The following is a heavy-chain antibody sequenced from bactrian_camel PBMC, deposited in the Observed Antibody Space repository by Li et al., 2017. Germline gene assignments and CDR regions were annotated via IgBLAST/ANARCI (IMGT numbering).Heavy chain of an antibody. Sequence: VQLVESGGGSVQAGGSLRLSCAASGSIPGSTCMGWFRQAPGKEREGVATISSDGKTGYATLVKDRFTVSRDNAKNTLFLQMNSLKPEDTAMYYCAAGIRMSGVQWWLLLRSDVYTYWGQGTQVTVS. CDR2: ISSDGKT. D-gene: IGHD2*01. CDR3: AAGIRMSGVQWWLLLRSDVYTY. J-gene: IGHJ4*01. CDR1: GSIPGSTC. V-gene: IGHV3S53*01.